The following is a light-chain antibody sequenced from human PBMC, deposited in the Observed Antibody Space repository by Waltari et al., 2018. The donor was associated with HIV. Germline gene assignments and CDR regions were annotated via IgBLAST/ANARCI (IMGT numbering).Light chain of an antibody. CDR2: SSN. Sequence: QTVVTQEPSFSVSPCGTVTLTCALSSGSVSPCYFPPWFQQTPGQAPRTLIYSSNTRSSGVPDRFSGSILGNKAALTITGAQADDESHYYCALYMGSGIWMFGGGTKVTLL. CDR3: ALYMGSGIWM. J-gene: IGLJ3*02. CDR1: SGSVSPCYF. V-gene: IGLV8-61*01.